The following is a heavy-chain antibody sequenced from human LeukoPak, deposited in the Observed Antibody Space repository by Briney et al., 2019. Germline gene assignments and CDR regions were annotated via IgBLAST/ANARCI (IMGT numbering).Heavy chain of an antibody. J-gene: IGHJ4*02. CDR1: RFYFSTYD. D-gene: IGHD6-6*01. V-gene: IGHV3-48*01. Sequence: GGSLRLSCTASRFYFSTYDMNWVRQVPGKGLEWVSYIDSSASTTYYADSVKGRFTISRDNAKNSLYLQMNSLRAEDTAVYYCARGLGWYSSSSFDYWGQGTLVTVSS. CDR2: IDSSASTT. CDR3: ARGLGWYSSSSFDY.